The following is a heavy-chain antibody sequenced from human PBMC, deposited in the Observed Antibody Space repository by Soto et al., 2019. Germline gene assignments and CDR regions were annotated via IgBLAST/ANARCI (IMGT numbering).Heavy chain of an antibody. CDR1: GDTLSEFS. CDR2: FDPEDGET. Sequence: ASVKVSCKVSGDTLSEFSMHWVRQAPGKGLEWMGGFDPEDGETIYARKFLGRVTMTEDTSTDTAYMELSSLTSEDTAVYYCAKARFRNASSGWFDPWGQGTLVPVSS. D-gene: IGHD1-1*01. J-gene: IGHJ5*02. V-gene: IGHV1-24*01. CDR3: AKARFRNASSGWFDP.